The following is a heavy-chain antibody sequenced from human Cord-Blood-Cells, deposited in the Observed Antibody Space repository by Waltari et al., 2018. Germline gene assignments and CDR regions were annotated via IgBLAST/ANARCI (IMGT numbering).Heavy chain of an antibody. CDR2: LNHRGST. CDR3: VRVQHGFYFDY. V-gene: IGHV4-34*01. CDR1: GGSLGAYY. D-gene: IGHD5-18*01. J-gene: IGHJ4*01. Sequence: QVQLQQWGAGLLKPSETLSLTCAVYGGSLGAYYWSWIRQPPGQGLEWVGELNHRGSTNYTPSLRTRVTISLDTSKCHSSLRLLSVTAAETAVYYCVRVQHGFYFDYWGHGSLVTVS.